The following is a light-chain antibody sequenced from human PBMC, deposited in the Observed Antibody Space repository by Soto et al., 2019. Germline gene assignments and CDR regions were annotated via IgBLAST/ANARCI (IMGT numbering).Light chain of an antibody. CDR1: QSINNY. CDR3: QYRGIWPPGAT. V-gene: IGKV3-11*01. J-gene: IGKJ4*01. Sequence: EIVLTQSPVTLSLSPGERATLSCRASQSINNYLAWYQQKPGQPPRLLIYDASNRATAIPVRFSGSGSGTYFTLTISSLEPEDSAVYYCQYRGIWPPGATFGGGTKVESK. CDR2: DAS.